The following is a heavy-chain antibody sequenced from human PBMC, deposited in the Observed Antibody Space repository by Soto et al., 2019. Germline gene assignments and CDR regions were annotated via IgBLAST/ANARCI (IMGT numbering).Heavy chain of an antibody. CDR2: IIPILGIA. D-gene: IGHD4-17*01. CDR1: GGTFSSYT. Sequence: ASVKVSCKASGGTFSSYTISWVRQAPGQGLEWMGRIIPILGIANYAQKFQGRVTITADKSTSTAYMELSSLRSEDTAVYYCARDSTDDYGDDGWFDPWGQGTLVTVSS. J-gene: IGHJ5*02. CDR3: ARDSTDDYGDDGWFDP. V-gene: IGHV1-69*04.